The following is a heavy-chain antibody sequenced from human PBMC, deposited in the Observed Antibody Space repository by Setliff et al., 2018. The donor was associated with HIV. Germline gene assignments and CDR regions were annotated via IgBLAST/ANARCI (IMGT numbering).Heavy chain of an antibody. CDR1: GGSMNSHY. J-gene: IGHJ4*02. D-gene: IGHD3-22*01. CDR2: IYSSGDT. V-gene: IGHV4-4*07. CDR3: VRQPTFDSSGSLSY. Sequence: PSETLSLTCTVSGGSMNSHYWSWIRQPAGKGLEWIGRIYSSGDTYYNPSLKSRVTTSVDTIKNQFFLKLSSLTAADTAVYYCVRQPTFDSSGSLSYWGQGILVTV.